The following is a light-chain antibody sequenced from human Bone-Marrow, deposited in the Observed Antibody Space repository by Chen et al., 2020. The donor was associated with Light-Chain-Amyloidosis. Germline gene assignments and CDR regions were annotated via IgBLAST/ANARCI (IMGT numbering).Light chain of an antibody. CDR2: KDS. Sequence: YELTQPPSVSVSPGQTARITCSGDALPDQYAYWDQQKAGQAPVLVVNKDSQRPSGIPQRVSGSSSGTTVTLTSSGVQAEGGAVYYCQAADSTGIYRVFGGGTKLTVL. V-gene: IGLV3-25*03. J-gene: IGLJ3*02. CDR1: ALPDQY. CDR3: QAADSTGIYRV.